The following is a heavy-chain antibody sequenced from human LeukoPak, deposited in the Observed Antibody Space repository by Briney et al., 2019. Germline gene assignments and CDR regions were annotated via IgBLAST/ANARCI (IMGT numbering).Heavy chain of an antibody. D-gene: IGHD3-22*01. V-gene: IGHV3-66*01. CDR2: IYSGSST. CDR1: GFTVSSNY. CDR3: AKDSTYYYDSGGYPLDY. Sequence: GGSLRLSCAASGFTVSSNYMSWVRQAPGKGLEWVSVIYSGSSTYYADSVKGRFTISRDNSKNTLYLQMNSLRAEDTAVYYCAKDSTYYYDSGGYPLDYWGQGTLVTVSS. J-gene: IGHJ4*02.